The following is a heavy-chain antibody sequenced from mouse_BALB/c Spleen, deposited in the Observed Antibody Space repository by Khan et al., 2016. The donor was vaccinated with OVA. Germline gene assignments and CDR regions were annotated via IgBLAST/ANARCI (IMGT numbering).Heavy chain of an antibody. J-gene: IGHJ2*01. CDR1: GYTFTNYW. CDR3: ERGDPGNFDY. CDR2: IYPSDSYT. D-gene: IGHD2-13*01. V-gene: IGHV1-69*02. Sequence: QVQLKQSGAELVRPGASVKLSCKASGYTFTNYWINWVNQRPGQGLKWIGNIYPSDSYTNYNQEFKGKATLTVDKFSSTAYMQLSSPTSEDSAVSCSERGDPGNFDYWGQGTTLTVSS.